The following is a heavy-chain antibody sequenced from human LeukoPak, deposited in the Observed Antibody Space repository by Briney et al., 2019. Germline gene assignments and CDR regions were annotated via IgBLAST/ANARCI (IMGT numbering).Heavy chain of an antibody. Sequence: PGGSLRLSCAASRFTLSTYWMSWVRQAPGKGLEWVAHIKQDGSQEYYVDSVKGRLTISRDSAKNSLYLQMNSLRAKDTAVYYCARGVPYDSWSGPHYSDYWGQGTLVTVSS. CDR1: RFTLSTYW. V-gene: IGHV3-7*01. J-gene: IGHJ4*02. CDR3: ARGVPYDSWSGPHYSDY. D-gene: IGHD3-3*01. CDR2: IKQDGSQE.